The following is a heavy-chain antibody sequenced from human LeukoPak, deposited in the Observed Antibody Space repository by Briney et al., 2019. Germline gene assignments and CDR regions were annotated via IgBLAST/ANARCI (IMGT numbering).Heavy chain of an antibody. CDR2: ISWDGGST. J-gene: IGHJ4*02. V-gene: IGHV3-43D*03. Sequence: GGSLRLSCAASGFTFDDYAMHWVRQAPGKGLEWVSLISWDGGSTYYADSVKGRFTISRDNSKNSLYLQMNSLRAEDTALYYCAASGYEYPDYWGQGTLVTVSA. D-gene: IGHD5-12*01. CDR1: GFTFDDYA. CDR3: AASGYEYPDY.